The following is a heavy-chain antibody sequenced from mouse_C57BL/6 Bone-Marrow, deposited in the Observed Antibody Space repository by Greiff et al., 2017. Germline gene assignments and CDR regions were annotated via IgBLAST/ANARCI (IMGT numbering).Heavy chain of an antibody. CDR3: ARSYDYDDYTMDY. CDR1: GYTFTNYW. J-gene: IGHJ4*01. V-gene: IGHV1-64*01. D-gene: IGHD2-4*01. Sequence: VQLQQSGAELVKPGASVKLSCKASGYTFTNYWMHWVKQRPGQGLEWIGMMHPNGGSPDYNEKFKSEATLSVDKPSRTAYMELSSLTSEDSAVYYCARSYDYDDYTMDYWGQGTSVTVSS. CDR2: MHPNGGSP.